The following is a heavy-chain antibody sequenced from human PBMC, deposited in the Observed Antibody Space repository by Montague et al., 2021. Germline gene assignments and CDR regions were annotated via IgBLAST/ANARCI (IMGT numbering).Heavy chain of an antibody. V-gene: IGHV4-59*01. CDR1: GGPMEIYK. D-gene: IGHD3-3*01. Sequence: SETLSLTCTVSGGPMEIYKWSWIRQPPGKGLEWIGYIYSSGSTNYNYISSLQSRVIISVDTSKNQFSLKLTSVAAAVTAMYYCAREWSAFDFWGRGTMVTVSS. J-gene: IGHJ3*01. CDR3: AREWSAFDF. CDR2: IYSSGST.